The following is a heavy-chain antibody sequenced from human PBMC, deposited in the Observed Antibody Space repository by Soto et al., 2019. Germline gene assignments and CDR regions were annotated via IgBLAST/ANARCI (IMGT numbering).Heavy chain of an antibody. CDR2: IIPILGIA. D-gene: IGHD6-13*01. J-gene: IGHJ6*02. V-gene: IGHV1-69*08. CDR1: GGTFSSYT. CDR3: ARENAAAGTGGDEWEIQGFYYYGMDV. Sequence: QVQLVQSGAEVKKPGSSVKVSCKASGGTFSSYTISWVRQAPGQGLECMGRIIPILGIANYAQKFQGRVTITADKSTSTAYMELSSLRSEDTAVYYCARENAAAGTGGDEWEIQGFYYYGMDVWGQGTTVTVSS.